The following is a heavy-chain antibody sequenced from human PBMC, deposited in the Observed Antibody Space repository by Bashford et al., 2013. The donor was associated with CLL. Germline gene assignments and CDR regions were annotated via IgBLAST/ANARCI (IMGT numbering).Heavy chain of an antibody. D-gene: IGHD3-3*01. CDR3: ARLPKSWHYDFWSGYWGPYFDY. Sequence: SSVKVSLQGLLEAPSAAMLSAGCDRPLDKGLEWMGGIIPIFGTANYAQKFQGRVTITADESTSTAYMELSSLRSEDTAVYYCARLPKSWHYDFWSGYWGPYFDYWGQGT. V-gene: IGHV1-69*13. CDR1: EAPSAAML. CDR2: IIPIFGTA. J-gene: IGHJ4*02.